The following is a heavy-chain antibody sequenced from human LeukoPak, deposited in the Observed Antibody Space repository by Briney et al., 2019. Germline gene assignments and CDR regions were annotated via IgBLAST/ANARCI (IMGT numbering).Heavy chain of an antibody. V-gene: IGHV3-49*04. Sequence: GRSLRLSCTASGFTFRDYGLSWVRQTPGKGLEWVGFIRSKAYGGTTEYAACVKGRFTISRDDSKSIAYLQMNSLKTEDTAVYYCTGSFGELSFFDYWGQGTLVTVSS. D-gene: IGHD3-10*01. J-gene: IGHJ4*02. CDR2: IRSKAYGGTT. CDR3: TGSFGELSFFDY. CDR1: GFTFRDYG.